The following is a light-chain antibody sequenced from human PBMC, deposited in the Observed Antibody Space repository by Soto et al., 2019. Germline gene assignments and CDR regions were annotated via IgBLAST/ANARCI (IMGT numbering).Light chain of an antibody. J-gene: IGKJ1*01. Sequence: DIQMTHSPSTPSASVGDRVTITFRSSQSITRWLAWYQQRPGEAPKLLISDASNLESGVPSRFSGSGSGTEFTLTISNLQPDDFATYYCQQYHTYSTFGQGTKVDIK. CDR1: QSITRW. CDR3: QQYHTYST. CDR2: DAS. V-gene: IGKV1-5*01.